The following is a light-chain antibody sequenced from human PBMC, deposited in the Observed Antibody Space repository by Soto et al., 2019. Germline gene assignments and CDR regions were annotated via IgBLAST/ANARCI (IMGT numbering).Light chain of an antibody. CDR1: QDVTTN. CDR2: DIS. J-gene: IGKJ5*01. Sequence: EIPITQFSSILSASPGEGVTLSCRAAQDVTTNFAWYQQKRGQAPRLLIYDISSRATGVPARFSGSGSGTEFTLSISGLQSEDFAVYFCQQYNNWPFSFGQGTRLEIK. CDR3: QQYNNWPFS. V-gene: IGKV3-15*01.